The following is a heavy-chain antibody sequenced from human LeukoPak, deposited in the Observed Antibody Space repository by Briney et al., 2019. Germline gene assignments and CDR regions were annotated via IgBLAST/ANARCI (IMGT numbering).Heavy chain of an antibody. CDR2: ISCSSSYI. CDR1: GVTLSSYS. CDR3: AKGKYQLTY. J-gene: IGHJ4*02. Sequence: GGTLRLSCAASGVTLSSYSMNWGRQAPGKGLEWVSSISCSSSYIYYADSVKGRFTISRDNPKNSLYLQMNSLRAEDTAVYYCAKGKYQLTYWGQGTLVTVSS. V-gene: IGHV3-21*01. D-gene: IGHD2-2*01.